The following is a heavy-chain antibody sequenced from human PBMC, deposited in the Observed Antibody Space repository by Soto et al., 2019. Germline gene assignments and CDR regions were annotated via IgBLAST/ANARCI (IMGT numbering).Heavy chain of an antibody. CDR3: ANYCSSTSCYNAFDY. D-gene: IGHD2-2*02. Sequence: PGGSLRLSCTSSGFALDTYDMNWVRQAPGKGLEWVSAISGSGGSTYYADSVKGRFTISRDNSKNTLYLQMNSLRAEDTAVYYCANYCSSTSCYNAFDYWGQGTLVTVSS. V-gene: IGHV3-23*01. CDR1: GFALDTYD. CDR2: ISGSGGST. J-gene: IGHJ4*02.